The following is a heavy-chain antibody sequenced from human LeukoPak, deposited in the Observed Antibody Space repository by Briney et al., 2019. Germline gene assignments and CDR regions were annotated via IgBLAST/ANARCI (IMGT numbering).Heavy chain of an antibody. Sequence: SETLSLPCTVSGGSISSSSYYWGWIRQPPGKGLEWIGSIYYSGSTYYNPSLKSRVTISVDTSKNQFSLKLSSVTAADTAVYYCARDVPSGDGERGFGLNAFDIWGQGTMVTVSS. CDR1: GGSISSSSYY. D-gene: IGHD5-12*01. CDR3: ARDVPSGDGERGFGLNAFDI. CDR2: IYYSGST. J-gene: IGHJ3*02. V-gene: IGHV4-39*07.